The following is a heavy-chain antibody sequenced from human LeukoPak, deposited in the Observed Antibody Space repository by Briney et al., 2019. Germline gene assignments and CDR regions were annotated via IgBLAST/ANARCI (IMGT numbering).Heavy chain of an antibody. CDR1: GFTVSSNY. J-gene: IGHJ3*02. CDR2: IYSGANT. Sequence: PGGSLRLSCAASGFTVSSNYMSWVRQAPGKGLEWVSVIYSGANTSYADSVKGRFTISTDISKNTLYLQMNSLRAEDTAVYYCARAKYSGYDFGAFDIWGQGTMVTVSS. CDR3: ARAKYSGYDFGAFDI. V-gene: IGHV3-53*01. D-gene: IGHD5-12*01.